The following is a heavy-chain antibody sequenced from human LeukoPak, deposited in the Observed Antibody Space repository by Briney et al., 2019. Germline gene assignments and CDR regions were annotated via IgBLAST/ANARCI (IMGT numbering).Heavy chain of an antibody. V-gene: IGHV1-69*05. Sequence: VASVKVSCKASGCSFSSYAISWVRQAPRQGLEWMGGIIPNFGTATYAQNFQGRVTMTTDTSTSTAYMELRSLGSDDTAVYYCVRDYFCSGGTCDDCFDPWGQGTLVTVSS. J-gene: IGHJ5*02. CDR2: IIPNFGTA. D-gene: IGHD2-15*01. CDR3: VRDYFCSGGTCDDCFDP. CDR1: GCSFSSYA.